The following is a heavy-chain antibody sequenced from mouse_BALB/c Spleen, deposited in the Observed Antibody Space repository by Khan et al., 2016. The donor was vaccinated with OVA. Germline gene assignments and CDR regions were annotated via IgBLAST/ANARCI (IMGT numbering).Heavy chain of an antibody. CDR3: ASHLTVSVAY. J-gene: IGHJ3*01. CDR2: ISSDGSYT. D-gene: IGHD4-1*01. CDR1: GFTFSSFG. V-gene: IGHV5-6*01. Sequence: EVELVESGGDLVKPGGSLKLSCAASGFTFSSFGMSWVRQTPDKRLEWVATISSDGSYTYYPDSVKGRFTISRDNVKNTLYLQMSSLKSEDTAMYYCASHLTVSVAYWGQGTLVTVSA.